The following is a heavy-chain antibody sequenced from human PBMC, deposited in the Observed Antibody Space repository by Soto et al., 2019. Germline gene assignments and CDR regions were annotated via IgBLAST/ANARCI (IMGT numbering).Heavy chain of an antibody. CDR2: ISYDGSNQ. Sequence: GGSLRLSCAASGFTFNIYGMHWVRQAPDKGLEWVALISYDGSNQYYADSVKGRFTISRGNSKNTLFLQMNSLRADDTAVYYCAKDQASGQGSFDSWGQGTLVTVSS. CDR1: GFTFNIYG. V-gene: IGHV3-30*18. CDR3: AKDQASGQGSFDS. J-gene: IGHJ4*02.